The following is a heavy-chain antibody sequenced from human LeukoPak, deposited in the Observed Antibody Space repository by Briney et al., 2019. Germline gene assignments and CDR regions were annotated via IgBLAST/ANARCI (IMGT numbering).Heavy chain of an antibody. J-gene: IGHJ3*02. D-gene: IGHD3-3*01. CDR3: ARGQLRRAYYDFWSGSDAFDI. V-gene: IGHV1-8*01. Sequence: ASVKVSCKASGNTFTSYDINWVRQATGQGLEWMGWMNPNSGNTGYAQKFQGRVTMTRNTSISTAYMELSSLRSEDTAVYYCARGQLRRAYYDFWSGSDAFDIWGQGTMVTVSS. CDR1: GNTFTSYD. CDR2: MNPNSGNT.